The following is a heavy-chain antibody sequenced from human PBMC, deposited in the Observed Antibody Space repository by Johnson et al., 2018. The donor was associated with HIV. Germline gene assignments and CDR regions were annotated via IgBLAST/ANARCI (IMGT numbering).Heavy chain of an antibody. J-gene: IGHJ3*02. CDR1: GFTFSSYA. Sequence: VESGGGVVQPGRSLRLSCAASGFTFSSYAMHWVLQAPGKGLEWVAVISYDGSNKYYADSVMGRFTISRDNSKHTLYLQMNSLRAEDTAVYYCASRYTVDAFDIWGQGTMVTVAS. CDR2: ISYDGSNK. D-gene: IGHD1-1*01. V-gene: IGHV3-30*04. CDR3: ASRYTVDAFDI.